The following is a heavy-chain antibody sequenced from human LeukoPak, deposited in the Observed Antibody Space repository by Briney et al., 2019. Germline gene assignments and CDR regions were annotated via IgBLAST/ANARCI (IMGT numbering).Heavy chain of an antibody. V-gene: IGHV4-59*01. CDR1: GGSISSYY. CDR2: IYSSGST. CDR3: ARADPNASGYFYRFNWFDP. D-gene: IGHD3-10*01. J-gene: IGHJ5*02. Sequence: SETLSLTCTVSGGSISSYYWNWVRQPPGKGLEWIGNIYSSGSTDYNPSLKSRVTISLDTSKFQFSLRLNSVTAADTAVYECARADPNASGYFYRFNWFDPWGQGTLVTVSS.